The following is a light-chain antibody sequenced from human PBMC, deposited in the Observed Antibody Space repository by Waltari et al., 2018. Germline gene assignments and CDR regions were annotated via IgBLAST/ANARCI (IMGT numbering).Light chain of an antibody. CDR2: DVD. CDR1: SSDVGGYTF. Sequence: QSALTQPASVSGSPGQSITISCTGTSSDVGGYTFVSWYQQHPGKAPKLMIYDVDNRPSGVSNRFSGSKSGNTASLTISGLQAEDEADYYCSSFTSSSTWVFGGGTNLTVL. J-gene: IGLJ3*02. V-gene: IGLV2-14*01. CDR3: SSFTSSSTWV.